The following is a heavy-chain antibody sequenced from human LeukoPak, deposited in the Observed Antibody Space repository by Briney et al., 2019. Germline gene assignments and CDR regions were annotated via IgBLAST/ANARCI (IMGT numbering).Heavy chain of an antibody. D-gene: IGHD1-26*01. Sequence: GGSLRLSCAASGFTFSSYAMNWVRQAPGKGLEWVSTISGSGGSTYYADSVKGRFTISRDNSKNTLYLQMNSLRAEDTAVYYCAKATPLTVGATDYWGQGTLVTVSS. V-gene: IGHV3-23*01. J-gene: IGHJ4*02. CDR3: AKATPLTVGATDY. CDR2: ISGSGGST. CDR1: GFTFSSYA.